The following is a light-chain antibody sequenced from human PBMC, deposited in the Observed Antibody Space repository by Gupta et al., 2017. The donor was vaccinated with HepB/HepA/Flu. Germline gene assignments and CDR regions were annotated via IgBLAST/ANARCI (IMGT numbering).Light chain of an antibody. V-gene: IGKV3-11*01. J-gene: IGKJ4*01. CDR1: QSISSF. CDR2: GAS. Sequence: EIVLTQSPGTLSLSPGERATLSCRASQSISSFLAWYQQTPGQAPRLLIYGASNRATGIPARFSGSASGTDFTLTISNLEPEDFAVYYCQQRYNWPLTFGGGTKLEIK. CDR3: QQRYNWPLT.